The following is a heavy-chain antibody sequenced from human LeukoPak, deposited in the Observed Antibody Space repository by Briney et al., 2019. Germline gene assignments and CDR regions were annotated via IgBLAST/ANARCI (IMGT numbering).Heavy chain of an antibody. CDR3: ARGLNSGWFDFDS. CDR2: MNPNSGNT. D-gene: IGHD6-19*01. V-gene: IGHV1-8*01. Sequence: ASVKGSCKASGYTFTSYDIKRGRQATGQGLEWMGWMNPNSGNTGYAQTFQGRVTMTRNTSISTAYMELSSLKSEDTAVYYCARGLNSGWFDFDSWGQGTLVTVSS. J-gene: IGHJ4*02. CDR1: GYTFTSYD.